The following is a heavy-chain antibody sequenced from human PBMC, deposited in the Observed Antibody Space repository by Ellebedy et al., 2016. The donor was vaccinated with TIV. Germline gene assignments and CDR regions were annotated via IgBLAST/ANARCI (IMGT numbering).Heavy chain of an antibody. CDR1: GFTFSSYD. Sequence: GESLKISXAASGFTFSSYDMHWARQAAGKGLEWVSRIGTAGDTYYPGSVKGRFTISRENAKNSLYLQMNSLRAGDTAVYYCARGTVRAFDIWGQGTMVTVSS. V-gene: IGHV3-13*01. CDR3: ARGTVRAFDI. J-gene: IGHJ3*02. D-gene: IGHD3/OR15-3a*01. CDR2: IGTAGDT.